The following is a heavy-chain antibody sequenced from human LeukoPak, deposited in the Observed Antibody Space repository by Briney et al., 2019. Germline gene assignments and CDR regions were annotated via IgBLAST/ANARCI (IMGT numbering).Heavy chain of an antibody. CDR1: GFTFSTYA. Sequence: GCSLRLSCPASGFTFSTYAMSWLRQTPGKGLEWVSVISGFGVRTYYPVSVKGRFTIPRNNSKNPLYLQMKSQRAEDTADYYCSKESPYGSPRQYYLDYWGQGTLVTVSS. D-gene: IGHD3-10*01. V-gene: IGHV3-23*01. J-gene: IGHJ4*02. CDR2: ISGFGVRT. CDR3: SKESPYGSPRQYYLDY.